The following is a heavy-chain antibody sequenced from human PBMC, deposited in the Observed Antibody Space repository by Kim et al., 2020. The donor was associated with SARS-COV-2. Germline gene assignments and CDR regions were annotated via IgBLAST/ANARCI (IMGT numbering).Heavy chain of an antibody. CDR1: GFDVSSKY. CDR2: LYSGGAT. D-gene: IGHD3-16*01. J-gene: IGHJ4*02. CDR3: VRGSDYDNYDYFGTLDY. V-gene: IGHV3-53*01. Sequence: GGSLRLSCAASGFDVSSKYMNWVRQAPGKGLEWVSVLYSGGATYYADSVKGRFTISRDSSKNTVFLQMNSLRAEDTAFYYCVRGSDYDNYDYFGTLDYWGQGTLVSVSS.